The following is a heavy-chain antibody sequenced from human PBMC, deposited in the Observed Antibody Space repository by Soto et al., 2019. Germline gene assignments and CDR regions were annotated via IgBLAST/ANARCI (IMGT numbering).Heavy chain of an antibody. CDR1: GFTFSSYG. J-gene: IGHJ6*02. CDR2: IWYDGSNK. D-gene: IGHD3-16*01. V-gene: IGHV3-33*01. CDR3: ARDQGGAGPGGMDV. Sequence: QVQLVESGGGVVQPGRALRLSCAASGFTFSSYGMHWVRQAPGKGREWVAVIWYDGSNKYYADSVKGRFTISRDNSKNTLYLQMNSLRAGDTAVYYCARDQGGAGPGGMDVWGQGTTVTVSS.